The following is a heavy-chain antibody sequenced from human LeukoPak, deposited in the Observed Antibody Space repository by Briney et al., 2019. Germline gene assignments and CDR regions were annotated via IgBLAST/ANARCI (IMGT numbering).Heavy chain of an antibody. CDR1: GGSFSGYY. D-gene: IGHD5-24*01. CDR3: ARGRRW. CDR2: INDRGSI. Sequence: SETLSLTCAVYGGSFSGYYWTWIRQPPGKGLEWIGEINDRGSINYNPSLESRLTISIDTSKSQFSLRLSSMTAADTAVYYCARGRRWWGQGALVTVSS. J-gene: IGHJ4*02. V-gene: IGHV4-34*01.